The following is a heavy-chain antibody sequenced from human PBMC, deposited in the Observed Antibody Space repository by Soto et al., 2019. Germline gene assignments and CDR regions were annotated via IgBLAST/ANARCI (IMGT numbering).Heavy chain of an antibody. V-gene: IGHV3-7*03. CDR2: INQDATRQ. D-gene: IGHD3-10*01. Sequence: QSGGSLRLSCAASGFSLSSYWMSWVRQAPGRGLEWVANINQDATRQSYVDSVEGQFSISRDNAKNSLYLQMNSLRVEDTAVYYCAKVGLFDGNKPITFEFWGQGTLVTVSS. CDR3: AKVGLFDGNKPITFEF. CDR1: GFSLSSYW. J-gene: IGHJ4*02.